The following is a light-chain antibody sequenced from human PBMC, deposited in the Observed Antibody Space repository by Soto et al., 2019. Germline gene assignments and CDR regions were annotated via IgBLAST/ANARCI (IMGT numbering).Light chain of an antibody. CDR3: SSYAGSNYFVV. V-gene: IGLV2-8*01. J-gene: IGLJ2*01. CDR1: SSDIGGYNY. CDR2: EVN. Sequence: QSALTQPPSASGSPGQSVTISCTGTSSDIGGYNYVSWYQQHPGKAPRLIIYEVNKWPSGVPDRFSGSKSGNTASLTVSGLQAEDEAHYYCSSYAGSNYFVVFGGGTKLTVL.